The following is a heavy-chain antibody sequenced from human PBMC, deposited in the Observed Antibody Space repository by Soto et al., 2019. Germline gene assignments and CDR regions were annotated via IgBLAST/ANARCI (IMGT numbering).Heavy chain of an antibody. CDR2: IYYSGST. Sequence: SETLALTCTVSGGSISSGDYYWSWIRQPPGKGLEWIGYIYYSGSTYYNPSLKSRVTISVDTSKNQFSLKLSSVTAADTAVYYCARGLDYYDSSGYPIGIWGQGTMVTVSS. CDR1: GGSISSGDYY. CDR3: ARGLDYYDSSGYPIGI. V-gene: IGHV4-30-4*01. D-gene: IGHD3-22*01. J-gene: IGHJ3*02.